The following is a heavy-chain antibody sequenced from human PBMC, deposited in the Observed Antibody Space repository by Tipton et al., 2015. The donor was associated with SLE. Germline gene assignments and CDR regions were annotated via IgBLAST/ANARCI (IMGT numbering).Heavy chain of an antibody. V-gene: IGHV4-39*07. Sequence: TLSLTCTVSGGSISSSSYYWGWIRQPPGKGLEWIGSIYYSGSTYYNPSLKSRVTISVDTSKNQFSLKLSSVTAADTAVYYCARGDDAFDIWVQGTMVTVSS. CDR2: IYYSGST. CDR1: GGSISSSSYY. CDR3: ARGDDAFDI. J-gene: IGHJ3*02.